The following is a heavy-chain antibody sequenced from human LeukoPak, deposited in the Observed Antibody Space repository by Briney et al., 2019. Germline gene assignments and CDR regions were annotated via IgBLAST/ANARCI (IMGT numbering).Heavy chain of an antibody. CDR2: IYYSGST. Sequence: SETLSLTCTVPGGSISSYYWSWIRQPPGKGLEWIGYIYYSGSTNYNPSLKSRVTISVDTSKNQFSLKLSSVTAADTAVYYCARGDDSSGYYYARKSYYFDYWGQGTLVTVSS. CDR3: ARGDDSSGYYYARKSYYFDY. D-gene: IGHD3-22*01. V-gene: IGHV4-59*01. J-gene: IGHJ4*02. CDR1: GGSISSYY.